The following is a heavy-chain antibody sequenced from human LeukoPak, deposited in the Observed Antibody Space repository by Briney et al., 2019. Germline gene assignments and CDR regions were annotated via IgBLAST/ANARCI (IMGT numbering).Heavy chain of an antibody. V-gene: IGHV4-34*01. CDR3: ARETWIQLWLHGGYYYYYYMDV. CDR2: INHSGST. Sequence: SETLSLTCAVYGGSFSGYYWSWIRQPPGKGLEWIGEINHSGSTNYNPSLKSRVTISVDTSKNQFSLKLSSVTAADTAVYYCARETWIQLWLHGGYYYYYYMDVWGKGTTVTVSS. D-gene: IGHD5-18*01. CDR1: GGSFSGYY. J-gene: IGHJ6*03.